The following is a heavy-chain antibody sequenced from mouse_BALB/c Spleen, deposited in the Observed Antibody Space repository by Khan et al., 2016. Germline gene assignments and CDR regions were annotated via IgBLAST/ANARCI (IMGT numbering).Heavy chain of an antibody. CDR1: GDSITSGY. V-gene: IGHV3-8*02. CDR3: ATGYDFDWDYYAMDY. J-gene: IGHJ4*01. D-gene: IGHD2-4*01. CDR2: ISYSGST. Sequence: EVQLQESGPSLVKPSQTLSLTCSVTGDSITSGYWNWIRKFSGNKLEYLGYISYSGSTYYNPSLKNRVSITRDTSKNQSYLQLNSVTTEDKATYYCATGYDFDWDYYAMDYWGQGTSVTVSS.